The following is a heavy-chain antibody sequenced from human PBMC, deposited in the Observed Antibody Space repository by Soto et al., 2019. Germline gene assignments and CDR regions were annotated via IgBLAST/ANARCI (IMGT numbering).Heavy chain of an antibody. D-gene: IGHD3-22*01. CDR2: ISGSGGST. V-gene: IGHV3-23*01. J-gene: IGHJ5*02. CDR3: AKDLQGARHYYYDSSGYADWFDP. CDR1: GFTFSSYA. Sequence: VGSLRLSCAASGFTFSSYAMSWVRQAPGKGLEWVSAISGSGGSTYYADSVKGRFTISRDNSKNTLYLQMSSLRAEDTAVYYCAKDLQGARHYYYDSSGYADWFDPWGQGTLVTVSS.